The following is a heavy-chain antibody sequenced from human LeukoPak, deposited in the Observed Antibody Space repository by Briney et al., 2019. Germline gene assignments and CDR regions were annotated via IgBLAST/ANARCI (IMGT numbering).Heavy chain of an antibody. Sequence: PGGSLRLSCEASGFTFNNYAMTWVRQAPGRGLEWVSGITGSGGSTYYSVKGRFTISGYNSKNTLYLQMINLRAEDTAVYYCAKAGEYCPDCSCYSENYYFDYWGQGTLVTVSS. CDR3: AKAGEYCPDCSCYSENYYFDY. D-gene: IGHD2-15*01. CDR2: ITGSGGST. J-gene: IGHJ4*02. CDR1: GFTFNNYA. V-gene: IGHV3-23*01.